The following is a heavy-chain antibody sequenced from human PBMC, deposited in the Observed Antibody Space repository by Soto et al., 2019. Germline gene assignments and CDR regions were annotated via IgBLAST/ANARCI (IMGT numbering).Heavy chain of an antibody. D-gene: IGHD3-3*01. V-gene: IGHV4-31*03. CDR2: IYYNGST. J-gene: IGHJ6*02. CDR1: GGSISSGGYY. CDR3: ARGSGFLEWLLYRYYYGMDV. Sequence: QVQLQESGPGLVKPSQTLSLTCTVSGGSISSGGYYWSWIRQHPGKGLEWIGYIYYNGSTYYNPSLKSRVTISVDTSKNQFSLKLSSVTAADTAVYYCARGSGFLEWLLYRYYYGMDVWGQGTTVTVSS.